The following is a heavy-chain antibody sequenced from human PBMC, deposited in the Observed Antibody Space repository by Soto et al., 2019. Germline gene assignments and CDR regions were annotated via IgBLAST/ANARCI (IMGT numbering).Heavy chain of an antibody. J-gene: IGHJ6*02. CDR2: IRSKANSYAT. V-gene: IGHV3-73*01. CDR3: TRQHAYYYASSGYYGTSYYYYGMDV. CDR1: GFTFSGSA. D-gene: IGHD3-22*01. Sequence: PGWSLRLACATSGFTFSGSALHWVRQGSGTGLEWVGRIRSKANSYATAYAASVKGRFTISSDDSKNTAYLQMYSLKTEDTAVYYCTRQHAYYYASSGYYGTSYYYYGMDVWGQGTTVTVS.